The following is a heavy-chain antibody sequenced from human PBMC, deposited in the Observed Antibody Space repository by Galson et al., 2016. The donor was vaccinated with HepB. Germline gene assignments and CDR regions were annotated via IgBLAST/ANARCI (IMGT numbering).Heavy chain of an antibody. D-gene: IGHD3-3*01. V-gene: IGHV5-51*01. CDR2: IYPGDSDT. J-gene: IGHJ4*02. CDR1: GYTFANYW. Sequence: QSGAEVKKPGESLKISCKGSGYTFANYWIAWVRQMPGKGLEWMGIIYPGDSDTRYSPSFQGQVTISADKSISTAYLQWTSLRASDTAVYYCARRDTYYEESDYYSNRFDFWGQGTMVTVSS. CDR3: ARRDTYYEESDYYSNRFDF.